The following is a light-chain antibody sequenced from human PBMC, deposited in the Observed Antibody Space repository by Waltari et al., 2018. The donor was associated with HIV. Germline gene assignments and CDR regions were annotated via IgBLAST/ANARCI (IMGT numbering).Light chain of an antibody. V-gene: IGKV3-20*01. Sequence: EIALTQSPGTLSLSPAERAPLPCRASQNIGNAYLARYQQQPGQAPRLLISGASSRANGVPDRFSGSGSETDFTLTISRLEPEDFAVYYCQHCGDASNTFGQGTKLEV. CDR1: QNIGNAY. J-gene: IGKJ2*01. CDR2: GAS. CDR3: QHCGDASNT.